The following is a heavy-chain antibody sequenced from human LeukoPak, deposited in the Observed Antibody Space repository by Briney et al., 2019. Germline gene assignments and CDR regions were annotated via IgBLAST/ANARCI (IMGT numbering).Heavy chain of an antibody. Sequence: SETLSLTCTVSGGSISSSSYYWGWIRQPPGKGLEWIGEIYHSGSTNYNPSLKSRVTISVDTSKNQFSLKLSSVTAADTAVYYCARADYYDSSGYEGRTFDYWGQGTLVTVSS. CDR3: ARADYYDSSGYEGRTFDY. CDR1: GGSISSSSYY. D-gene: IGHD3-22*01. J-gene: IGHJ4*02. V-gene: IGHV4-39*07. CDR2: IYHSGST.